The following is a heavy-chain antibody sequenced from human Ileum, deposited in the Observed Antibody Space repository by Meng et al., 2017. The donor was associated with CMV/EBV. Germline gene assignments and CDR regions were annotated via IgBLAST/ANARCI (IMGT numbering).Heavy chain of an antibody. CDR1: GFTFSSYE. J-gene: IGHJ6*02. CDR3: ARRSYHPSTVSGMDV. Sequence: GESLKISCAASGFTFSSYEMNWVRQAPGKGLEWVSYISSSGSTIYYADSVKGRFTISRDNAKNSLYLQMNSLRAEDTAVYYCARRSYHPSTVSGMDVWGQGTTVTVSS. D-gene: IGHD4-11*01. V-gene: IGHV3-48*03. CDR2: ISSSGSTI.